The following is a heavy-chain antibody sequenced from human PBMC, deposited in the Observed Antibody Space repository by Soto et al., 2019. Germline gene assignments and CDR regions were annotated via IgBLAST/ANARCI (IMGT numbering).Heavy chain of an antibody. V-gene: IGHV3-48*01. CDR2: ISSSSSTI. CDR3: ARDYCSGGSCYSDY. Sequence: GGSLRLSCAASGFTFSSYSMNWVRQAPGKGLEWVSYISSSSSTIYYADSVKGRFTISRDNAKNSLYLQMNSLRAEDTAVYYCARDYCSGGSCYSDYWGQGTLVTVSS. CDR1: GFTFSSYS. D-gene: IGHD2-15*01. J-gene: IGHJ4*02.